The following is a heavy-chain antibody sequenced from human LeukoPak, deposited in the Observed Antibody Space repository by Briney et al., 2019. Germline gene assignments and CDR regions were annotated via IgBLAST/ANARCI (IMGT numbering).Heavy chain of an antibody. CDR2: INHSGST. D-gene: IGHD3-22*01. J-gene: IGHJ4*02. V-gene: IGHV4-34*01. Sequence: SETLSLTCAVYGGSFSGYYWSWIRQPPGKGLEWIGEINHSGSTNYNPSLKSRVTISVDTSKNQFSLKLSSVTAADTAVYYCATTGRGFYIDYWGQGTLVTVSS. CDR3: ATTGRGFYIDY. CDR1: GGSFSGYY.